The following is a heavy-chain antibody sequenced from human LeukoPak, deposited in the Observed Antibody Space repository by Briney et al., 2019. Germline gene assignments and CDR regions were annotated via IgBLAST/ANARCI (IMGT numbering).Heavy chain of an antibody. V-gene: IGHV3-15*07. CDR2: IKSKTDGGTT. CDR1: GFTFSNAW. Sequence: GGSLRLSCAASGFTFSNAWMNWVRQAPGKGLEWVGRIKSKTDGGTTDYAAPVKGRFTISRDDSKNTLYLQMNGLKTEDTAVYYCITHRNYYDRSGYYYEDYWGQGTLVTVSS. D-gene: IGHD3-22*01. CDR3: ITHRNYYDRSGYYYEDY. J-gene: IGHJ4*02.